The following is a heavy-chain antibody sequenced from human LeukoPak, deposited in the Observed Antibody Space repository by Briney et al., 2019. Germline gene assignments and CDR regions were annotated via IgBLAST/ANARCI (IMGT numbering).Heavy chain of an antibody. CDR3: ARFAQVGATTWAFDY. V-gene: IGHV4-59*01. D-gene: IGHD1-26*01. CDR2: IYYSGST. Sequence: SETLSLTCTVSGASISNYYWSWIRQPPGKGLEWIGYIYYSGSTNYNPSLKSRVTISVDTSKNQFSLKLSSVTAADTAVYYCARFAQVGATTWAFDYWGQGTLVTVSS. CDR1: GASISNYY. J-gene: IGHJ4*02.